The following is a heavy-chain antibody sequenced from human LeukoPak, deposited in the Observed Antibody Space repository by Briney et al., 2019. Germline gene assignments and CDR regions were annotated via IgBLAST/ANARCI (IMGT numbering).Heavy chain of an antibody. D-gene: IGHD3-22*01. V-gene: IGHV3-23*01. CDR1: GFTFSSYA. CDR2: ISGSGGST. J-gene: IGHJ4*02. Sequence: GGSLRLSCAASGFTFSSYAMSWVRQAPGKGLEWVSAISGSGGSTYYADFVKGRYTISRDNSKNTLYLQMNSLRAEDTAVYYCASSPNYDSSGYYFSVWDYWGQGTLVTVSS. CDR3: ASSPNYDSSGYYFSVWDY.